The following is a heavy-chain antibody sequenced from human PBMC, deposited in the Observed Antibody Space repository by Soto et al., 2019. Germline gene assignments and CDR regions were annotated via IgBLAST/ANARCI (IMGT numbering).Heavy chain of an antibody. V-gene: IGHV3-30-3*01. CDR3: ARDAKTYGSGSYYGIYYYYGMDV. CDR2: ISYDGSNK. D-gene: IGHD3-10*01. Sequence: VAVISYDGSNKYYADSVKGRFTISRDNSKNTLYLQMNSLRAEDTAVYYCARDAKTYGSGSYYGIYYYYGMDVWGQGTTVTVSS. J-gene: IGHJ6*02.